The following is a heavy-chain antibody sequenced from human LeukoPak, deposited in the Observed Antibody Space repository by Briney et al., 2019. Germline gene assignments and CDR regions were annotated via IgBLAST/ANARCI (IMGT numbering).Heavy chain of an antibody. CDR3: ARSPPGYDFWSGYYTYNWFDP. CDR2: MNPNSGNT. V-gene: IGHV1-8*01. D-gene: IGHD3-3*01. CDR1: GYTFTSYD. J-gene: IGHJ5*02. Sequence: ASVKVSCKASGYTFTSYDINWVRQATGQGLEWMGWMNPNSGNTGYAQKLQGRVTMTRNTSISTAYMELSSLGSEDTAVYYCARSPPGYDFWSGYYTYNWFDPWGQGTLVTVSS.